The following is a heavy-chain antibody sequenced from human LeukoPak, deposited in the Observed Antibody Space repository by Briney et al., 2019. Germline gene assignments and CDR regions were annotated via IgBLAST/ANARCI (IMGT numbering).Heavy chain of an antibody. CDR2: IWYDGSNK. CDR1: GFTFSSYG. J-gene: IGHJ4*02. V-gene: IGHV3-33*01. D-gene: IGHD3-22*01. CDR3: ARTYYYDSSGYKPFDY. Sequence: QPGGSLRLSCAASGFTFSSYGMHWVRQAPGKGLEWVAVIWYDGSNKYYADSVKGRFTISRDNSKNTLYLQMNSLRAEDTAVYYCARTYYYDSSGYKPFDYWGQGTLVTVSS.